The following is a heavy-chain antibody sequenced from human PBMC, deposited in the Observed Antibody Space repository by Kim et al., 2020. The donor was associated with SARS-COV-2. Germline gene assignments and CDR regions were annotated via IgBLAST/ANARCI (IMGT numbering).Heavy chain of an antibody. V-gene: IGHV4-34*01. CDR1: GGSFSGYY. CDR3: ARALHTAPYYYGMDV. CDR2: INHSGST. Sequence: SETLSLTCAVYGGSFSGYYWSWIRQPPGKGLEWIGEINHSGSTNYNPSLKSRVTISVDTSKNQFSLKLSSVTAADTAVYYCARALHTAPYYYGMDVWGQGTTVTVSS. D-gene: IGHD5-18*01. J-gene: IGHJ6*02.